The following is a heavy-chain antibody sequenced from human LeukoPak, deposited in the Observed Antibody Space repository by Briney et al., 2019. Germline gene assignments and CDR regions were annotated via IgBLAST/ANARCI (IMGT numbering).Heavy chain of an antibody. CDR3: AKDRHAPGRYCSSTSCFPFDS. J-gene: IGHJ5*01. CDR1: GFPISTNG. D-gene: IGHD2-2*01. CDR2: ISGSGGST. V-gene: IGHV3-23*01. Sequence: GGSLRLSCAASGFPISTNGMSWVRQAPGKGLEWVSGISGSGGSTYYADSVKGRFTISRDNTKNTLYLQMSSLRAEDTAVYYCAKDRHAPGRYCSSTSCFPFDSWGQGTLVTVSS.